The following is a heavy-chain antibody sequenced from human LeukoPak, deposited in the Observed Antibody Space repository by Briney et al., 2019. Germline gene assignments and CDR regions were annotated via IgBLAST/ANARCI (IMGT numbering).Heavy chain of an antibody. CDR3: ARDFSPSSYYDSSGYYAY. D-gene: IGHD3-22*01. V-gene: IGHV3-30-3*01. Sequence: GRSLRLSCAASGFTFSSYAMHWVRQAPGKGLERVAVISYDGSNKSYADSVKGRFTISRDNSKNTLYLQMNSLRAEDTAVYYCARDFSPSSYYDSSGYYAYWGQGTLVTVSS. J-gene: IGHJ4*02. CDR1: GFTFSSYA. CDR2: ISYDGSNK.